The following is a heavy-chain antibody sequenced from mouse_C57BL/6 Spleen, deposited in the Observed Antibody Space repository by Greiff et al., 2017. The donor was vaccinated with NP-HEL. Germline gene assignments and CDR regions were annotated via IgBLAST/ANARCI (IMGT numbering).Heavy chain of an antibody. CDR2: IDPEDGET. Sequence: VQLKESGAELVKPGASVKLSCTASGFNIKDYYMHWVKQRTEQGLEWIGRIDPEDGETKYAPKFQGKATITADTSSNTAYMQLSSLTTEDSAIYYCARGTAQATWAYWGQGTLVTVSA. CDR1: GFNIKDYY. J-gene: IGHJ3*01. D-gene: IGHD3-2*02. CDR3: ARGTAQATWAY. V-gene: IGHV14-2*01.